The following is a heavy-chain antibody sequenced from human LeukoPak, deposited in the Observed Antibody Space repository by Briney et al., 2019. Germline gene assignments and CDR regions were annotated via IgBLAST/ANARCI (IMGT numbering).Heavy chain of an antibody. CDR1: GFTFSSYA. Sequence: GGPLRLPCAASGFTFSSYATPWVRKSPGKALKYFSSISSNGGSTYYANSVKGRFTISRDNSKNTLYLQMGSLRAEDMAVYYCARGSLAVAGTFDYWGQGTLVTVSS. V-gene: IGHV3-64*01. CDR2: ISSNGGST. J-gene: IGHJ4*02. D-gene: IGHD6-19*01. CDR3: ARGSLAVAGTFDY.